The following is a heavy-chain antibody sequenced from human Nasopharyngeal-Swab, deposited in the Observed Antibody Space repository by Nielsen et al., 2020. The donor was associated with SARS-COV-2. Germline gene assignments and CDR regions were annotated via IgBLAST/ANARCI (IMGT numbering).Heavy chain of an antibody. J-gene: IGHJ6*03. V-gene: IGHV3-23*01. CDR2: ISGSGGST. CDR3: ARDSGSLNYYHMDV. CDR1: GFTFSSYA. D-gene: IGHD1-26*01. Sequence: GASLKISCAASGFTFSSYAMSRVRQAPGKGLEWVSAISGSGGSTYYADSVKGRFTISRDNSKNTLYLQMNSLRAEDTAVYYCARDSGSLNYYHMDVWGKGTTVTVSS.